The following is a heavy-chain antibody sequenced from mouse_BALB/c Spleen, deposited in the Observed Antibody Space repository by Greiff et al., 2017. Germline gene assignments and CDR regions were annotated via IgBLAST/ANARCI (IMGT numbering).Heavy chain of an antibody. V-gene: IGHV5-6-4*01. CDR2: ISSGGSYT. CDR1: GFTFSSYT. J-gene: IGHJ2*01. CDR3: TRARGYYFDY. Sequence: EVHLVESGGGLVKPGGSLKLSCAASGFTFSSYTMSWVRQTPEKRLEWVATISSGGSYTYYPDSVKGRFTISRDNAKNTLYLQMSSLKSEDTAMYYCTRARGYYFDYWGQGTTVTVSS.